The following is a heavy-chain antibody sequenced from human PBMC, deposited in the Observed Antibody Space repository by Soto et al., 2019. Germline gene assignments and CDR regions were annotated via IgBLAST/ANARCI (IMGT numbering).Heavy chain of an antibody. D-gene: IGHD2-15*01. CDR3: AVASVRENIAQGASGMAV. CDR1: GGTLSDYA. V-gene: IGHV1-69*01. CDR2: IMPTVDSA. J-gene: IGHJ6*02. Sequence: QVQLVQSGAEVKTPGSSVKVSCKASGGTLSDYAISWVRQAPGQGLEWMGGIMPTVDSANYAQNFQGRLTISAEETSSTAHLEVGSLKSEETAVFYCAVASVRENIAQGASGMAVWGQGTTVIVSS.